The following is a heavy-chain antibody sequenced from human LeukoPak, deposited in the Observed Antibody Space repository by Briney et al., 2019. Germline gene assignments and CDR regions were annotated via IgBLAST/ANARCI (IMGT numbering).Heavy chain of an antibody. CDR1: GFTFSSYG. CDR2: IWYDGSNK. Sequence: GGSLRLSCAASGFTFSSYGMHWVRQAPGKGLEWVAVIWYDGSNKYYADSVKGRFTISRDNSKNTLYLQMNSLRAEDTAVYYCARDQPVDIVATSLNWFDPWGQGTLVTVSS. V-gene: IGHV3-33*08. D-gene: IGHD5-12*01. CDR3: ARDQPVDIVATSLNWFDP. J-gene: IGHJ5*02.